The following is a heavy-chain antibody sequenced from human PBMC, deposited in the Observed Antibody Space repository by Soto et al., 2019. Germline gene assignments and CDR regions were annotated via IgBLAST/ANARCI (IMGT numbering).Heavy chain of an antibody. D-gene: IGHD6-13*01. V-gene: IGHV4-34*01. CDR3: ARGSWEAAADWFDP. CDR1: GGSFSCYY. Sequence: SETLSLTCAVYGGSFSCYYWSWIRQPPGKGLEWIGEINHSGSTNYNPSLKSRVTISVDTSKNQFSLKLSSVTAADTAVYYCARGSWEAAADWFDPWGQGTLVTVSS. CDR2: INHSGST. J-gene: IGHJ5*02.